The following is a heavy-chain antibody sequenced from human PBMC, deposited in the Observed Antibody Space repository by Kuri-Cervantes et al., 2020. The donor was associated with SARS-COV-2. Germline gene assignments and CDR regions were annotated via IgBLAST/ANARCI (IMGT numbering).Heavy chain of an antibody. CDR3: SLDAFDY. J-gene: IGHJ4*02. Sequence: SVKVSCKTSGFTFTGSTIQWVRQARGQGLEWIGWIVVGSGDTSYAQEFHDRVTITRDMSTATAYMELRTLRSEDTAVYFCSLDAFDYWGQGTLVTVSS. D-gene: IGHD1-1*01. CDR2: IVVGSGDT. V-gene: IGHV1-58*02. CDR1: GFTFTGST.